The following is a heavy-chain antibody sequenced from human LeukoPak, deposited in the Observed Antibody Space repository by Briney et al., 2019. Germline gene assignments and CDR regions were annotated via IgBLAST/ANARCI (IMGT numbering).Heavy chain of an antibody. J-gene: IGHJ4*02. D-gene: IGHD2-2*02. V-gene: IGHV3-49*04. Sequence: GGSLRLSCTASGFTFGDYAMSWVRQAPGKGLEWVGFIRSKAYGGTTEYAASVKGRFTILRDDSKSIAYLQMNSLKTEDTAVYYCTRFISQLLYNYWGQGTLVTVSS. CDR3: TRFISQLLYNY. CDR1: GFTFGDYA. CDR2: IRSKAYGGTT.